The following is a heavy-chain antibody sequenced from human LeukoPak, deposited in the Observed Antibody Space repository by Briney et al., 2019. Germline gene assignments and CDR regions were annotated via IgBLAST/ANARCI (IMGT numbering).Heavy chain of an antibody. CDR2: INPSGGST. V-gene: IGHV1-46*01. CDR1: GYTFTSYY. Sequence: ASVKVSCKASGYTFTSYYMYWVRQAPGQGLEWMGIINPSGGSTSYAQKFQGRVTMTRDTSTSTVYMELSSLRSEDTAVYYCARDAADPYFDYWGQGTLVTVSS. D-gene: IGHD6-13*01. J-gene: IGHJ4*02. CDR3: ARDAADPYFDY.